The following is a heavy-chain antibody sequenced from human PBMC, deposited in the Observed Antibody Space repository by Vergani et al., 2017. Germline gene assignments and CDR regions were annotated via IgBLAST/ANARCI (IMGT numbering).Heavy chain of an antibody. Sequence: QVQLVQTGAEVKKPGASVKVSCKASGYTFTSYGISWVRQAPGQGLEWMGWISAYNGNTNYAQKLQGRVTMPTDTSTSTAYMERKSLRSDDTAWYYCARDPYIVVVPAAPYYDYYYGMDVWGQGTTVTVSS. CDR1: GYTFTSYG. CDR2: ISAYNGNT. CDR3: ARDPYIVVVPAAPYYDYYYGMDV. V-gene: IGHV1-18*04. J-gene: IGHJ6*02. D-gene: IGHD2-2*01.